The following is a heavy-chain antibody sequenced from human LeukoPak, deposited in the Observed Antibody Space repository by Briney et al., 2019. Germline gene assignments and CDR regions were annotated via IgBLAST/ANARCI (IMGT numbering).Heavy chain of an antibody. Sequence: GRSLRLSCAASGFTFSSYGMHWVRQAPGKGLEWVAVIWYDGSNKYYADSVKGRFTISRDNSKNTLYLQMNSLRAEDTAVYYCARDLGSGNKERRDGDYWGQGTLVTVSS. CDR2: IWYDGSNK. CDR1: GFTFSSYG. V-gene: IGHV3-33*01. CDR3: ARDLGSGNKERRDGDY. J-gene: IGHJ4*02. D-gene: IGHD6-19*01.